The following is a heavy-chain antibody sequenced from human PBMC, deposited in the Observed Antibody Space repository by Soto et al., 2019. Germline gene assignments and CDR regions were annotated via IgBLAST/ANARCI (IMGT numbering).Heavy chain of an antibody. J-gene: IGHJ6*02. V-gene: IGHV1-46*01. CDR2: INPSGGST. Sequence: ASVNVSCKXSGYTITSYHMHWVRQAPGQGLEWMGIINPSGGSTSYAQKFQGRVTMTRDTSTSTVYMELSSLRSEDTAVYYCATGSGSYYYYYYGMGVWGQGTTVTVSS. D-gene: IGHD1-26*01. CDR3: ATGSGSYYYYYYGMGV. CDR1: GYTITSYH.